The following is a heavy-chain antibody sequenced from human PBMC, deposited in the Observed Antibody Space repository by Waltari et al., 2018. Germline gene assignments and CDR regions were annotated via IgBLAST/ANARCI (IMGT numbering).Heavy chain of an antibody. Sequence: EVQLLESGGGLVQPGGSLRLSCAASGFTFSSYAMSWVRQAPGKGLEWVSVIYSGGSTYYADSVKGRFTISRDNSKNTLYLQMNSLRAEDTAVYYCAKGLGYCSGGSCYGLYYYYYYMDVWGKGTTVTVSS. CDR2: IYSGGST. CDR3: AKGLGYCSGGSCYGLYYYYYYMDV. CDR1: GFTFSSYA. J-gene: IGHJ6*03. V-gene: IGHV3-23*03. D-gene: IGHD2-15*01.